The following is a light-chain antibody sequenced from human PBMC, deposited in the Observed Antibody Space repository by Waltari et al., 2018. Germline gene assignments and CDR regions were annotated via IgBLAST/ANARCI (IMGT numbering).Light chain of an antibody. J-gene: IGKJ1*01. V-gene: IGKV1-39*01. CDR1: QSISSY. CDR2: AAS. CDR3: QQSYSTPRT. Sequence: DIQITHSPSSLSASVADRVTITCRASQSISSYLNWYQQKPGKAPKLLIYAASSLQSGVPSRFSGSGSGTDFTLTISSLQPEDFATYYCQQSYSTPRTFGQGTKVEIK.